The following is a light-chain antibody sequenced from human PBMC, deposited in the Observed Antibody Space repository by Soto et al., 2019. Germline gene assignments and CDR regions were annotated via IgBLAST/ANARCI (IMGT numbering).Light chain of an antibody. CDR2: EVT. CDR3: SSYTTSSTV. CDR1: SSDGADYKD. J-gene: IGLJ1*01. Sequence: QSVLTQPASVSGSPGQSITISCTGTSSDGADYKDVSWYQQHPGKAPKLMIYEVTYRPSGVSNHFSGSKSGTTASLTISGLQAEDEAEYYCSSYTTSSTVFGTGTKVTVL. V-gene: IGLV2-14*01.